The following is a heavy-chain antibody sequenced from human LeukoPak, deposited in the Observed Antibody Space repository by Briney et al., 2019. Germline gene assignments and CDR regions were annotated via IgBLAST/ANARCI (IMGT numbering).Heavy chain of an antibody. Sequence: SSVKVSCKASGGTFNNYAISWVRQAPGQGLEWMGRIVPILGIANYAQEFQGRLIITADKATNSAYMELSSLRAEDTAVYYCARDQGDNSYGYYAIWYAFDVWGQGTMVTVSS. D-gene: IGHD5-18*01. CDR1: GGTFNNYA. V-gene: IGHV1-69*04. CDR2: IVPILGIA. J-gene: IGHJ3*01. CDR3: ARDQGDNSYGYYAIWYAFDV.